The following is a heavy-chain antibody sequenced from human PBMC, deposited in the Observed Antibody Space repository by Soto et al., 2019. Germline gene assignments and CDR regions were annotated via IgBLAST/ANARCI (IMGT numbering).Heavy chain of an antibody. V-gene: IGHV1-3*01. D-gene: IGHD6-19*01. J-gene: IGHJ6*02. CDR3: ASVAGTNFYYYYYGMDV. CDR1: GYTFTSYG. Sequence: QVQLVQSGAEVKKPGASVKVSCKASGYTFTSYGMHWVRQAPGQRLEWMGWINAGNDNTKYSQKFQGRVTITRDTAESTAYMELSSLRSEDTAVYYCASVAGTNFYYYYYGMDVWGQGTTVTVSS. CDR2: INAGNDNT.